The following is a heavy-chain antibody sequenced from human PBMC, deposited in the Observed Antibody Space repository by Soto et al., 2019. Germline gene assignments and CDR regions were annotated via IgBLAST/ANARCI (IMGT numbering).Heavy chain of an antibody. Sequence: QVQLVQSGAEVKKPGASVKVSCRTSGYTFTHYYIHWVRQAPGQGLEWLGIINPASGSTNYAQDFXXXXXLXMDTSTTTVYMELSGLRAEDTAIFYCARDLAAGDHWGQGTLVTVSS. CDR2: INPASGST. CDR3: ARDLAAGDH. D-gene: IGHD6-13*01. V-gene: IGHV1-46*01. CDR1: GYTFTHYY. J-gene: IGHJ4*02.